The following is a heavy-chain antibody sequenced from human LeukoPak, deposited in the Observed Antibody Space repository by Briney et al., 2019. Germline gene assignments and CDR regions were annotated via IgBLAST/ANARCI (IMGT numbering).Heavy chain of an antibody. J-gene: IGHJ4*02. Sequence: GASLKVSWKTSGDTFTGYYMHWVRHAPGQGLEWNGWFNPNSGDTNYAQKFQGRVTMTRDTSISTAYMELSRLISDDTAVYYCARDPGDSSGYLSQSDYWGQGTLVTVSS. CDR1: GDTFTGYY. CDR3: ARDPGDSSGYLSQSDY. CDR2: FNPNSGDT. V-gene: IGHV1-2*02. D-gene: IGHD3-22*01.